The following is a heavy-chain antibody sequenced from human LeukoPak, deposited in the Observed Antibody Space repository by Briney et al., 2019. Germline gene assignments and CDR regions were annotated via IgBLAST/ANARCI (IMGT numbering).Heavy chain of an antibody. J-gene: IGHJ4*02. CDR3: AREMDYGSGSYDY. D-gene: IGHD3-10*01. Sequence: EGSLRLSCAASGFTVSSNYMSWVRQAPGKGLEWVSVIYSGGSTYYADSVKGRFTISRDNSKNTLYLQMNSLRAEDTAVYYCAREMDYGSGSYDYWGQGTLVTVSS. V-gene: IGHV3-53*01. CDR2: IYSGGST. CDR1: GFTVSSNY.